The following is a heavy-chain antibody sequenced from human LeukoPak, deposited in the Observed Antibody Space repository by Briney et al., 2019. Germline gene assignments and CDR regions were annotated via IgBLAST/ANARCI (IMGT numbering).Heavy chain of an antibody. D-gene: IGHD3-10*01. CDR3: ARMYFGDYKDMDV. CDR1: GFSLLTSGVS. J-gene: IGHJ6*03. V-gene: IGHV2-70*11. Sequence: SGPTLVNPTQTLTLTCTFSGFSLLTSGVSVTWIRQPPGRALEWLARIDWDDDKYYNTSLEARLTISKDTSKNQVILTVTDMDPVDSATYYCARMYFGDYKDMDVWGKGTTVIVSS. CDR2: IDWDDDK.